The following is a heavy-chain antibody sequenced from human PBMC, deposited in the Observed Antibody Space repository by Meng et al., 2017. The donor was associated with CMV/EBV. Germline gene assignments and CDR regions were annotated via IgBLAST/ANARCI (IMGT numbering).Heavy chain of an antibody. CDR1: YSFSSES. D-gene: IGHD2-2*01. Sequence: YSFSSESMRWGRQRRGKGVEGMGSIEIGDSYNNDSPSFQGHVTFSADKSISTAYLQWSSLKASDTAMYYCARHYSTMAAYHFDFWGQGTLVTVSS. J-gene: IGHJ4*02. CDR2: IEIGDSYN. CDR3: ARHYSTMAAYHFDF. V-gene: IGHV5-10-1*01.